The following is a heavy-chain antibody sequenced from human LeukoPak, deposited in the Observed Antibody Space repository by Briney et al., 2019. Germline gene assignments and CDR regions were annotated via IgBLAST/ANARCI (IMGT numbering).Heavy chain of an antibody. V-gene: IGHV3-33*03. CDR3: ASLMVYAMVDV. CDR2: VWVDGNNK. Sequence: GRSLRLSCATSGFTFTAYGLHWVRQAPGMGLEWVAVVWVDGNNKFYADSVKGRFTISRDNSRSTLYLHMNSLRAEDTAVYYCASLMVYAMVDVWGKGTTVTVSS. D-gene: IGHD2-8*01. CDR1: GFTFTAYG. J-gene: IGHJ6*04.